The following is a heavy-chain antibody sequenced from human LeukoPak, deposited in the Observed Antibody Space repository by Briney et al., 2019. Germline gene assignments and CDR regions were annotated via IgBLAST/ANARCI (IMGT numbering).Heavy chain of an antibody. D-gene: IGHD2-2*01. CDR1: GGTFSSYA. CDR2: IIPIFGTA. Sequence: GSSVKVSCKASGGTFSSYAISWVRQAPGQGLEWMGGIIPIFGTANYAQKFQGRVTITADKSTSTAYMELSNLRSEDTAVYYCARALGDIVVVPATESYYYMDVWGKGTTVTVSS. V-gene: IGHV1-69*06. CDR3: ARALGDIVVVPATESYYYMDV. J-gene: IGHJ6*03.